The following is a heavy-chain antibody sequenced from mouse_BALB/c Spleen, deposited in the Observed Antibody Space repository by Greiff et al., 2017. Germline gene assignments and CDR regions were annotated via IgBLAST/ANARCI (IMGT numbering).Heavy chain of an antibody. D-gene: IGHD2-4*01. CDR1: GFTFSDFY. J-gene: IGHJ4*01. CDR2: SRNKANDYTT. CDR3: ARDAYDYEFYAMDY. V-gene: IGHV7-1*02. Sequence: EVKLMESGGGLVQPGGSLRLSCATSGFTFSDFYMEWVRQPPGKRLEWIAASRNKANDYTTEYSASVKGRFIVSRDTSQSILYLQMNALRAEDTAIYYCARDAYDYEFYAMDYWGQGTSVTVSS.